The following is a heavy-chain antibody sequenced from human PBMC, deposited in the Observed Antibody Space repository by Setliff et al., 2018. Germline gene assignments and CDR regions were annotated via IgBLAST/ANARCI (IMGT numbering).Heavy chain of an antibody. D-gene: IGHD1-1*01. CDR1: GAYLNSGTYY. V-gene: IGHV4-39*01. CDR2: IYYRGDT. CDR3: ARTGTYRYFDY. J-gene: IGHJ4*02. Sequence: LSLTCTVSGAYLNSGTYYWGWIRQPPGKGLEWIGRIYYRGDTYYNASLKGRLTISVDTAQNQFSLRLTSVTAADTAVYYCARTGTYRYFDYWGQGALVTVSS.